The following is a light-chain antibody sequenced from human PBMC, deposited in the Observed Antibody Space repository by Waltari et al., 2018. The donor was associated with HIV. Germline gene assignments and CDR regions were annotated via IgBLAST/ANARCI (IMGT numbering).Light chain of an antibody. CDR2: KTS. V-gene: IGKV1-5*03. CDR3: QQYNSHSYS. Sequence: DVQMTQSPSTLSASVGARVSITCRASQIIDHWLAWYQQKPGQPPKLLIYKTSFLESGVPTRFSGSGSGADFTLTIDGLQPEDFATYYCQQYNSHSYSFGQGTKLDIK. CDR1: QIIDHW. J-gene: IGKJ2*01.